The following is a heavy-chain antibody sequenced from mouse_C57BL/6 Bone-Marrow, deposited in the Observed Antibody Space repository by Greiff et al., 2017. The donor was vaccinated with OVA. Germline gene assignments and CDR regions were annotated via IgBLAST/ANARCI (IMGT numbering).Heavy chain of an antibody. V-gene: IGHV1-54*01. CDR1: GYAFTNYL. CDR2: INPGSGGT. CDR3: ARRDDK. J-gene: IGHJ2*01. Sequence: VQLQQSGAELVRPGTSVKVSCKASGYAFTNYLIEWVNQRPGQGLEWIGVINPGSGGTYYNEKFKGKATLTADKSSSTAYMQLSRLTSEDSGAYCCARRDDKWGQGTTPTVSA.